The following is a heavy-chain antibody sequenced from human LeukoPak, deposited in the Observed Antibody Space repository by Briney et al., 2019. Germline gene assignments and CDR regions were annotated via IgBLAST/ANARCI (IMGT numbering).Heavy chain of an antibody. CDR1: ESPLITIW. CDR3: AREEHYDFWSGYYYYYGMDV. Sequence: PGGPWNPSWAPSESPLITIWRSWFGRVQGKGREWWPTIKQVGIEKYYVDSVKGRFTISRDNAKNSLYLQMNSLRAEDTAVYYCAREEHYDFWSGYYYYYGMDVWGQGTTVTVSS. D-gene: IGHD3-3*01. J-gene: IGHJ6*02. CDR2: IKQVGIEK. V-gene: IGHV3-7*01.